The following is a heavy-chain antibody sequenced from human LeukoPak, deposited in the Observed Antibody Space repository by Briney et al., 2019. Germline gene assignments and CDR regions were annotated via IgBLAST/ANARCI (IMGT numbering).Heavy chain of an antibody. Sequence: GGSLRLSCSASGFPFSSYAMHWVRQAPGEGLEYVSAISDSGGSTYYADSVKGRFTLARDNSKNTLYLQMSSLRAEDTAVYFCVRGYSFGPYGMDVWGQGTTVTVSS. CDR2: ISDSGGST. V-gene: IGHV3-64D*09. CDR3: VRGYSFGPYGMDV. J-gene: IGHJ6*02. D-gene: IGHD2-15*01. CDR1: GFPFSSYA.